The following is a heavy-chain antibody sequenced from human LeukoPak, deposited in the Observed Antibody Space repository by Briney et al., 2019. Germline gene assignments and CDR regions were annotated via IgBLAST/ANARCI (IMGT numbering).Heavy chain of an antibody. D-gene: IGHD3-10*01. V-gene: IGHV3-21*04. J-gene: IGHJ4*02. Sequence: GGSLRLSCAASGFTFSSYSMNWVRQAPGKGLEWVSSISSSSSYIYYADSVKGRFTISRDNAKNSLYLQMNSLRAEDTASYYCAKDIGSGEDYFDYWGQGTLVTVSS. CDR1: GFTFSSYS. CDR2: ISSSSSYI. CDR3: AKDIGSGEDYFDY.